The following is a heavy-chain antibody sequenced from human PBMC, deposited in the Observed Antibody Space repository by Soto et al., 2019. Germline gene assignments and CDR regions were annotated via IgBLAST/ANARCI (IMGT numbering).Heavy chain of an antibody. CDR1: GFTFSSYG. J-gene: IGHJ4*02. CDR2: ISYDGSNK. V-gene: IGHV3-30*18. Sequence: GGSLRLSCAASGFTFSSYGMHWVRQAPGKGLEWVAVISYDGSNKYYADSVKGRFTISRDNSKNTLYLQMNSLRAEDTAVYYCAKGGYNSFRASDYWGQGTLVTVSS. CDR3: AKGGYNSFRASDY. D-gene: IGHD5-12*01.